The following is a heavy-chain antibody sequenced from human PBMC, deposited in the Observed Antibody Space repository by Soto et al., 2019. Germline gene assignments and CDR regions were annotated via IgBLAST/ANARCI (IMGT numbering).Heavy chain of an antibody. J-gene: IGHJ6*02. Sequence: GESLKISCKGSGYSFTSYWISWVRQMPGKGLEWMGRIDPSDSYTNYSPSFQGHVTISADKSISTAYLQWSSLKASDTAMYYCALIRYYYYGMDVWGQGTTVTVSS. D-gene: IGHD3-3*01. CDR3: ALIRYYYYGMDV. CDR1: GYSFTSYW. CDR2: IDPSDSYT. V-gene: IGHV5-10-1*01.